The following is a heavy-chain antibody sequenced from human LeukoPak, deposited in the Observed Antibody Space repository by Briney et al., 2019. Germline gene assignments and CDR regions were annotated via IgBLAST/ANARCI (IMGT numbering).Heavy chain of an antibody. CDR1: GFTFSSYS. D-gene: IGHD6-13*01. V-gene: IGHV3-21*04. CDR2: ISSSSSYI. Sequence: GGSLRLSCAASGFTFSSYSMNWVRQAPGKGLEWVSSISSSSSYIYYADSVKGRFTISRDNAKNSLYLQMNSLRAEDTAVYYCAKEGPYSSSYFDYWGQGTLVTVSS. J-gene: IGHJ4*02. CDR3: AKEGPYSSSYFDY.